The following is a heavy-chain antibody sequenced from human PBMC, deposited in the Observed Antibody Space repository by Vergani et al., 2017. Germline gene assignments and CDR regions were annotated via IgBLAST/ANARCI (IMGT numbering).Heavy chain of an antibody. CDR1: GFTFSSYA. CDR2: ISYDGSNK. V-gene: IGHV3-30*18. Sequence: VQLLESGGGLVQPGGSLRLSCAASGFTFSSYAMSWVRQAPGKGLEWVAVISYDGSNKYYADSVKGRFTISRDNSKNTLYLQMNSLRAEDTAVYYCAKEVEMDLIDYWGQGTLVTVSS. CDR3: AKEVEMDLIDY. J-gene: IGHJ4*02. D-gene: IGHD2-8*01.